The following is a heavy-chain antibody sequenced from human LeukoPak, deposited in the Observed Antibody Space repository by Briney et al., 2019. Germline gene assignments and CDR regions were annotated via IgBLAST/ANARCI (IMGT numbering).Heavy chain of an antibody. V-gene: IGHV3-53*01. CDR3: ARGHYYDSSGYFDY. D-gene: IGHD3-22*01. CDR1: GFTVSSNY. CDR2: IYSGGST. J-gene: IGHJ4*02. Sequence: GGSLRLSCAASGFTVSSNYMSWVRQAPGKGLEWVSVIYSGGSTYYADSVKGRFTISRDISKNTLYLQMNSLRAEDTAVYYCARGHYYDSSGYFDYWGQGTLVTVSS.